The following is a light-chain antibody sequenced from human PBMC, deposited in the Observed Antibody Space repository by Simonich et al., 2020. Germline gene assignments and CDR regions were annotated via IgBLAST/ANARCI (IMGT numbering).Light chain of an antibody. Sequence: IQLTQSPSFMSASVGDRVTITCRASKGISSYLAWYQQKPGKAPTLLIYAASTLQSGVPSRFSGSGSGTEFTLTISSLQPEDFATYYCQQLNSYPPYTFGQGTKLEIK. CDR1: KGISSY. J-gene: IGKJ2*01. CDR2: AAS. CDR3: QQLNSYPPYT. V-gene: IGKV1-9*01.